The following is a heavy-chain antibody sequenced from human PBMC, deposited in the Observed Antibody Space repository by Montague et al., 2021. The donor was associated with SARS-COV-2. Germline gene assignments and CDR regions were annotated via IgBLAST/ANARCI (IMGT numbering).Heavy chain of an antibody. D-gene: IGHD2-15*01. CDR2: MNPNNDNR. Sequence: SVTVSCKASGYTFTNYDINWVRQAPVHGLEWMGWMNPNNDNRGYXQKFEGRVTMTRNTSISTAYMELSSLRSEDTAVYYCARAEYCSGGSCGYYYYGMDVWGQGTSVTVSS. V-gene: IGHV1-8*01. J-gene: IGHJ6*02. CDR1: GYTFTNYD. CDR3: ARAEYCSGGSCGYYYYGMDV.